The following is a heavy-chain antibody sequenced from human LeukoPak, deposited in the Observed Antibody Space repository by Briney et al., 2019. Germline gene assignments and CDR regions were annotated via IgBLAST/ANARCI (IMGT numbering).Heavy chain of an antibody. Sequence: PSETLSLTCTVSGYSISSGYYWGWIRQPPGKGLEWIGSIYHSGSTYYNPSLKSRVTISVDTSKNQFSLKLSSVTAADTAVYYCARDGTAAAFDYWGQGTLVTVSS. CDR2: IYHSGST. D-gene: IGHD6-13*01. J-gene: IGHJ4*02. CDR3: ARDGTAAAFDY. V-gene: IGHV4-38-2*02. CDR1: GYSISSGYY.